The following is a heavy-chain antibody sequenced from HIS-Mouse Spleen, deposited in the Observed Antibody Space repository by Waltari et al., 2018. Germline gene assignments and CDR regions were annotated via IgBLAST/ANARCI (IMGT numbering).Heavy chain of an antibody. CDR3: ARDTVAGRRYFDY. CDR2: IIPICGTA. CDR1: GGTFSSYA. Sequence: QVQLVQSGAEVKKPGSSVKVSCKASGGTFSSYAISWVRQAPGQGFECMGGIIPICGTANYEQKFQGRVTITADESTSTAYMELSSLRSEDTAVYYCARDTVAGRRYFDYWGQGTLVTVSS. V-gene: IGHV1-69*01. J-gene: IGHJ4*02. D-gene: IGHD6-19*01.